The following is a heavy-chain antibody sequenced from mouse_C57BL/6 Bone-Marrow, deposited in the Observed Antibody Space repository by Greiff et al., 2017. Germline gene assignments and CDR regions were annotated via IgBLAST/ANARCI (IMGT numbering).Heavy chain of an antibody. CDR3: ARDYYGSSYWYFDV. CDR2: INPNYGTT. Sequence: EVKLQESGPELVKPGASVKISCKASGYSFTDYNMNWVKQSNGKSLEWIGVINPNYGTTSYNQKFKGKATLTVDQSSSTACMQLNSLTSEDSAVYYCARDYYGSSYWYFDVWGTGTTVTVSS. D-gene: IGHD1-1*01. J-gene: IGHJ1*03. V-gene: IGHV1-39*01. CDR1: GYSFTDYN.